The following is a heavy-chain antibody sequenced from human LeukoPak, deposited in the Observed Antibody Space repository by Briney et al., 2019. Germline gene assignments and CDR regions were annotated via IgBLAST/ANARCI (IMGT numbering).Heavy chain of an antibody. CDR3: ARARIAAAGNFDY. CDR1: GFTFSSYA. CDR2: ISSSSSYI. Sequence: PGGSLRLSCAASGFTFSSYAVSWVRQAPGKGLEWVSSISSSSSYIYYADSVKGRFTISRDNAKNSLYLQMNSLRAEDTAVYYCARARIAAAGNFDYWGQGTLVTVSS. D-gene: IGHD6-13*01. V-gene: IGHV3-21*01. J-gene: IGHJ4*02.